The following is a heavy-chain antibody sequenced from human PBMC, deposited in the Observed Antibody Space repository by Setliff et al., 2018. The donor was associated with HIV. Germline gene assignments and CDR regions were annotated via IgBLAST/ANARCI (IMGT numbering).Heavy chain of an antibody. CDR1: GGAIDEINW. V-gene: IGHV4-4*02. D-gene: IGHD3-10*01. CDR2: IYHSGST. Sequence: SETLSLTCAVSGGAIDEINWWNWVRQSPGKGLKWIGEIYHSGSTNYNPSLKSRVTISVDKSKNQFSLNLNSVTAADTAVYYCAKGESVGSGTVSLDYWGQGKLVTVSS. CDR3: AKGESVGSGTVSLDY. J-gene: IGHJ4*02.